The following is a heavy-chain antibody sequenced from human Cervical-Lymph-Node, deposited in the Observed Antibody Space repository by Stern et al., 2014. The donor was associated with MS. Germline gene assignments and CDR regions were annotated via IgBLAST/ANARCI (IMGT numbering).Heavy chain of an antibody. D-gene: IGHD6-6*01. CDR3: AREIAGRRFED. J-gene: IGHJ4*02. CDR1: GFPVSASY. Sequence: VQLVESGGGLVKPGGSLRLSCEASGFPVSASYMHWVRQAPGKGLEWVSRIHTIGTTHYADSVKGRFTISRANAKNALYLQMDSLRVEDTAVYYCAREIAGRRFEDWGRGTLVAVSP. CDR2: IHTIGTT. V-gene: IGHV3-66*01.